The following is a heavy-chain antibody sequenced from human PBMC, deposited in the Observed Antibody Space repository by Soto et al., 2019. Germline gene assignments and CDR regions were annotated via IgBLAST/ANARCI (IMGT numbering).Heavy chain of an antibody. D-gene: IGHD3-9*01. CDR2: IYYTGRT. V-gene: IGHV4-39*07. CDR3: VRLYPFFDILTGSQNFAFDI. CDR1: GGSISSSSFY. J-gene: IGHJ3*02. Sequence: SETLSLTCTVSGGSISSSSFYWGWFRQPPGRGLEWIGNIYYTGRTYYNPSLKSRVTISVDKSKNQFFLKLSSVTAADTAVYYCVRLYPFFDILTGSQNFAFDIWGQGTMVT.